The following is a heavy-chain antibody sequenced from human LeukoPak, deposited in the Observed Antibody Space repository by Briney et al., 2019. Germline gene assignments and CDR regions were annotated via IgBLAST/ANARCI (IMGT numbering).Heavy chain of an antibody. CDR3: ARDRGYSNYEFDY. V-gene: IGHV3-21*01. Sequence: TGGSLRLSCAASGFTFSSYSMNWVRQAPGKGLEWVSSISSSSSYIYYADSVKGRFTISRDNAKNSLYLQMNSLRAEDTAVYYCARDRGYSNYEFDYWGQGTLVTVSS. D-gene: IGHD4-11*01. CDR1: GFTFSSYS. CDR2: ISSSSSYI. J-gene: IGHJ4*02.